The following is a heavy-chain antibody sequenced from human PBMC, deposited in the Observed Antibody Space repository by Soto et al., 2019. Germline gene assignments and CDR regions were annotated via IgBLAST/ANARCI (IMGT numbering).Heavy chain of an antibody. CDR1: GFSLSKYW. V-gene: IGHV3-74*01. J-gene: IGHJ5*02. CDR3: ARGGSTDFYGLLDL. CDR2: VNGDGSST. D-gene: IGHD3-16*01. Sequence: EVQLVESGGASVQPGGSLRLSCAASGFSLSKYWMLWVRQAPGKGLEWVSRVNGDGSSTTYADSVSGRFIISRDNAKNTVLLQMGSLRADETARYYCARGGSTDFYGLLDLWGQGTQVIISS.